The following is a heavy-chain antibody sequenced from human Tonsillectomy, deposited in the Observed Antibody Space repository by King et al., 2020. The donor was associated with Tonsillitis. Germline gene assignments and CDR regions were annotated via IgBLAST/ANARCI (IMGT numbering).Heavy chain of an antibody. CDR2: ISWNSGNI. CDR1: GFTFDDYA. V-gene: IGHV3-9*01. J-gene: IGHJ6*02. Sequence: VQLVESGGGLVQPGRSLRLSCAASGFTFDDYAMHWVRQAPGKGLEWVSGISWNSGNIGYADSVKGRFTISRDNAKNSLYLQMSSLRAEDTALYYCAKSIPLAGTPHYYYYYAMDVWGQGTTATVSS. CDR3: AKSIPLAGTPHYYYYYAMDV. D-gene: IGHD6-19*01.